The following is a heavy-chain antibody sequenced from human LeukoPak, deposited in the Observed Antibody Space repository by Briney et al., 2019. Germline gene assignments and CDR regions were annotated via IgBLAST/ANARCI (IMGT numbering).Heavy chain of an antibody. D-gene: IGHD4-17*01. J-gene: IGHJ4*02. CDR3: ARGPYGDYAYYFDY. CDR2: ISGSGSTI. V-gene: IGHV3-48*03. CDR1: GFTFSSYE. Sequence: HPGGSLRLSCAASGFTFSSYEMNWVRQAPGKGLEWVSYISGSGSTIYYADSLKGRFTISRDNAKTSLYLQMNSLRAEDTAVYYCARGPYGDYAYYFDYWGQGTLVTVSS.